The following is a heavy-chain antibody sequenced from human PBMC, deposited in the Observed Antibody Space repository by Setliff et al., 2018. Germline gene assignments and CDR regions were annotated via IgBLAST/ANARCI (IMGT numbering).Heavy chain of an antibody. D-gene: IGHD2-2*02. J-gene: IGHJ4*02. V-gene: IGHV4-39*01. CDR3: ASCRFQVPYNY. CDR2: IHDSGKT. Sequence: PSETLSLTCTVPGDSISSFSYYWGWIRQPPGKGLEWIGTIHDSGKTYYNPSLKSRVTISVDTSKNQFSLKLNSVTAADTGVYYCASCRFQVPYNYWGQGTLVTVSS. CDR1: GDSISSFSYY.